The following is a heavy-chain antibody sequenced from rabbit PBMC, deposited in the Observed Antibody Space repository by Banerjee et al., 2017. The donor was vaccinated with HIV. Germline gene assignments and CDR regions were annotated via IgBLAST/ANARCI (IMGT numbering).Heavy chain of an antibody. D-gene: IGHD2-1*01. CDR3: ARGLNGVGHGSAL. J-gene: IGHJ4*01. Sequence: QEQLVESGGGLVQPEGSLTLTCKASGFDFSSNAGCWVRQAPGKGPEWIACIDAGSSGITTYANWAKGRFTISKPSSTTVTLQMTSLTAADTATYFCARGLNGVGHGSALWGPGTLVTVS. CDR1: GFDFSSNAG. V-gene: IGHV1S45*01. CDR2: IDAGSSGIT.